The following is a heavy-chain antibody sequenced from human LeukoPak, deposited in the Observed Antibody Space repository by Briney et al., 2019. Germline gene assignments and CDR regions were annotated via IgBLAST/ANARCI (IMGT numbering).Heavy chain of an antibody. CDR3: ARVKGDGDSYYFDY. V-gene: IGHV3-48*02. CDR2: ISSSGSGR. Sequence: GGSLRLSCAASGFIFSTYSMSWVRQAPGKGLEGSSYISSSGSGRFYADSVKGRFTISRDNGKKSVSLQMNSLRDEDTAVYYCARVKGDGDSYYFDYWGQGTLVAVSS. J-gene: IGHJ4*02. CDR1: GFIFSTYS. D-gene: IGHD4-17*01.